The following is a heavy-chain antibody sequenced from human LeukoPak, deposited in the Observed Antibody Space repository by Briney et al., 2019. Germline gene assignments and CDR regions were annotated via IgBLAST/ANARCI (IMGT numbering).Heavy chain of an antibody. V-gene: IGHV3-30*02. D-gene: IGHD3-10*01. CDR2: IRNDASNT. J-gene: IGHJ5*02. Sequence: GGSLRLSCAAPGFTFSSYVMHWVRQAPGKGLDWVAYIRNDASNTYYADSVKGRFSISRDNSKNTLYLQMNSLIPEDTAVYYCAKRAGSAWSAGAWSQGTLVTVSS. CDR3: AKRAGSAWSAGA. CDR1: GFTFSSYV.